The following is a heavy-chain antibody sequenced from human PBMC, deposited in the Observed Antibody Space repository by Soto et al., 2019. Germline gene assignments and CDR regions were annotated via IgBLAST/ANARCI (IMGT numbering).Heavy chain of an antibody. CDR2: IYASGST. V-gene: IGHV4-4*07. CDR3: ARSAIPRGGWFRP. J-gene: IGHJ5*02. D-gene: IGHD2-21*01. CDR1: DDSLSTYY. Sequence: SETLSLTCNVSDDSLSTYYWSWVRQPAGKGLEWIGRIYASGSTNYNPSLKGRVSMSVDTSKKQFSLRMISVTAADTAMYYCARSAIPRGGWFRPWGQGVLVTVSS.